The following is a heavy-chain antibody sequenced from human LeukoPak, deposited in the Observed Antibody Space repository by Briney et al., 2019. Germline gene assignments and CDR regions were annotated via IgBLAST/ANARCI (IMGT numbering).Heavy chain of an antibody. D-gene: IGHD6-13*01. CDR2: IYTSGST. Sequence: SETLSLTCTVSGVSISSYYWSWIRQPAGKGLEWIGRIYTSGSTNYNPSLKSRVTMSVDKSKNQLSLKLSSVTAADTAVYYCASAEPRGIIWYPYWSQGTLVTVSS. J-gene: IGHJ4*02. CDR1: GVSISSYY. V-gene: IGHV4-4*07. CDR3: ASAEPRGIIWYPY.